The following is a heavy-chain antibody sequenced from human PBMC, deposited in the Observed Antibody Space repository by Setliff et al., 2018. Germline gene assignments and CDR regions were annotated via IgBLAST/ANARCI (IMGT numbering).Heavy chain of an antibody. CDR3: ARHEFVGGYYGSVTYRHFDY. CDR2: IYYTGTA. J-gene: IGHJ4*02. D-gene: IGHD3-10*01. Sequence: SETLSLTCTVSGDSISSTSYQWGWVRQPPGKGLEWIGSIYYTGTAYYNPSLKSRVTISVDTSKNQFSLQVTSLAATDTALYFCARHEFVGGYYGSVTYRHFDYWGQGILVTVSS. CDR1: GDSISSTSYQ. V-gene: IGHV4-39*01.